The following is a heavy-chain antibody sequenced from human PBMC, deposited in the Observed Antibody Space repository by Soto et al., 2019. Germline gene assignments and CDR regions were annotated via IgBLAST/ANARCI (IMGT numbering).Heavy chain of an antibody. J-gene: IGHJ5*02. CDR2: IYYSGST. Sequence: TLCLTCTVSGGSLSSYYWSWIRKPPGKGLEWIENIYYSGSTNYNPSLKSRDTISVDTSQNQFSLKLRSVTAADTAVYYCTRYNPQLDTWGQGALVTIAS. V-gene: IGHV4-59*01. CDR3: TRYNPQLDT. CDR1: GGSLSSYY. D-gene: IGHD1-1*01.